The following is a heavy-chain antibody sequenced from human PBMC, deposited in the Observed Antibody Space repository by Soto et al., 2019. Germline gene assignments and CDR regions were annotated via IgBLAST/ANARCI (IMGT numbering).Heavy chain of an antibody. Sequence: ASVKVSCKASGYTFTSYGISWVRQAPGQGLEWMGWISASNGNTNYAQKLQGRVTMTTDTSTSTAYMELRSLRSDDTAMYYCARATALNNYGYGMDVWGQGTTVTVSS. J-gene: IGHJ6*02. V-gene: IGHV1-18*01. CDR1: GYTFTSYG. CDR3: ARATALNNYGYGMDV. CDR2: ISASNGNT.